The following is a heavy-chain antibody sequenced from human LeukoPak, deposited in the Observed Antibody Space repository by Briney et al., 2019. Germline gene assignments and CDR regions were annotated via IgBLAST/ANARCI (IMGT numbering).Heavy chain of an antibody. CDR1: GFTFSSYN. J-gene: IGHJ3*02. D-gene: IGHD4-11*01. CDR3: TRDGYPYSDDAFDI. V-gene: IGHV3-21*03. Sequence: GGSLRLSCAASGFTFSSYNMNWVRQAPGKGLEWVSFISSSSSNIYHADSVKGRFTISRDNAKNSLYLQMNSLKTEDTAVYYCTRDGYPYSDDAFDIWGQGTMVTVSS. CDR2: ISSSSSNI.